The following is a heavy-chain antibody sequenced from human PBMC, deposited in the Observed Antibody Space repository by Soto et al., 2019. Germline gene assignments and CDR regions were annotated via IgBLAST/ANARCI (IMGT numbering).Heavy chain of an antibody. CDR1: GFSLSTSGMC. V-gene: IGHV2-70*11. D-gene: IGHD3-10*01. Sequence: SGPTLVNPTQTLTLTCTFSGFSLSTSGMCVSWIRQPPGKALEWLARIDWDDDKYYSTSLKTRLTISKDTSKNQVVLTMTNMDPVDTATYYCAGGGVGELWPWIDYWGQGTLVTSPQ. CDR3: AGGGVGELWPWIDY. CDR2: IDWDDDK. J-gene: IGHJ4*02.